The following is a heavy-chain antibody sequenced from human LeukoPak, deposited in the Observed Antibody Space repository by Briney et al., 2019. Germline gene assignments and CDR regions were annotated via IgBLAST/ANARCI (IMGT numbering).Heavy chain of an antibody. J-gene: IGHJ4*02. Sequence: GGSLRLSCTASGFTFGDYAMSWVRQAPGKGLEWVSVIYSGGSTYYADSVKGRFTISRDNSKNTLYLQMNSLRAEDTAVYYCARVSPGGNSFDYWGQGTLVTVSS. CDR3: ARVSPGGNSFDY. CDR2: IYSGGST. D-gene: IGHD4-23*01. CDR1: GFTFGDYA. V-gene: IGHV3-53*01.